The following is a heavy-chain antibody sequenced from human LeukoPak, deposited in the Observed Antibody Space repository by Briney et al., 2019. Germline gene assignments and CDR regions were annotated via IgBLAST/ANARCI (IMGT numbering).Heavy chain of an antibody. D-gene: IGHD6-19*01. J-gene: IGHJ4*02. CDR2: IYYSGST. Sequence: RSSETLSLTCTVSGGSINIYYWGWIRQPPGKGLEWIGSIYYSGSTYYNPSLKSRVTISVDTSKNQFSLKLSSVTAADTAVYYCARPPDGDSSGWIVFDYWGQGTLVTVSS. CDR1: GGSINIYY. V-gene: IGHV4-39*01. CDR3: ARPPDGDSSGWIVFDY.